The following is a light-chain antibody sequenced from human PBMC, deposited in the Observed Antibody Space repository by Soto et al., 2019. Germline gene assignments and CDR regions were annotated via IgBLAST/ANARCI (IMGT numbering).Light chain of an antibody. CDR3: QQCGRSPWT. CDR2: GAS. Sequence: EIVLTQSPGTLSLSPGERATLSCRASQSVSSTYLAWYQQKPGQAPRLLIYGASSRATGIPDRFSGGGSGTDFTLTISRVEPEDFAVYYCQQCGRSPWTFGQGTKVDI. CDR1: QSVSSTY. V-gene: IGKV3-20*01. J-gene: IGKJ1*01.